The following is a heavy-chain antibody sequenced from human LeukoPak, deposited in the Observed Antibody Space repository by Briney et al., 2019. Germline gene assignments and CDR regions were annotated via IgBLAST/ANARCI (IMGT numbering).Heavy chain of an antibody. CDR3: ARDPQQLCSQCYFDY. CDR2: ISYDGSNK. J-gene: IGHJ4*02. V-gene: IGHV3-30*04. D-gene: IGHD2-2*01. CDR1: GFTFSSYA. Sequence: SGRSLRLSCAASGFTFSSYAMHWVRQAPGKGLEWVAVISYDGSNKYYADSVKDRFTISRDNSKNTLYLQMNSLRAEDTAVYYCARDPQQLCSQCYFDYWGEGSLATVSA.